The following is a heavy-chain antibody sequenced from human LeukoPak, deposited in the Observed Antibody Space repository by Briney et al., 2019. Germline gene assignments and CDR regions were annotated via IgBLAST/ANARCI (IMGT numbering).Heavy chain of an antibody. CDR2: ISGSGGST. CDR3: AKEGPMVRGVILLGAY. J-gene: IGHJ4*02. CDR1: GFTLSSYA. D-gene: IGHD3-10*01. V-gene: IGHV3-23*01. Sequence: GGSLRLSCAASGFTLSSYAMSWVRQAPGKGLEWVSAISGSGGSTYYADSVKGRFTISRDNSKNTLYLQMNSLRAEDTAVYYCAKEGPMVRGVILLGAYWGQGTLVTVSS.